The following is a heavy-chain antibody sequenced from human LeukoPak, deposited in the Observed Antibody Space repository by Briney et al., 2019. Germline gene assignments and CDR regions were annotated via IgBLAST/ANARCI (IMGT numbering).Heavy chain of an antibody. CDR1: GFTFSSYA. CDR3: AKDRDYGDYD. CDR2: ISYDGSNK. V-gene: IGHV3-30*04. J-gene: IGHJ4*02. Sequence: GGSLRLSCAASGFTFSSYAMHWVRQAPGKGLEWVAVISYDGSNKYYADSVKGRFTVSRDNSKNTLYLQMNSLRAEDTAVYYCAKDRDYGDYDWGQGTLVTVSS. D-gene: IGHD4-17*01.